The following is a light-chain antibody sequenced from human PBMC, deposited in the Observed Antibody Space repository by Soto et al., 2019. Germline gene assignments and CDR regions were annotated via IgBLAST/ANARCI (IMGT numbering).Light chain of an antibody. CDR1: QSINSW. V-gene: IGKV1-5*03. CDR3: QQYEAYPLT. J-gene: IGKJ4*01. CDR2: KAS. Sequence: DIQLTQSPSTLSASVGDRVTITCRASQSINSWLAWYQQKPGKAPKLLVYKASSLECGVPSRFSGSGSGTEFTLTISTLQPDDFATYYCQQYEAYPLTFGGGTKVEI.